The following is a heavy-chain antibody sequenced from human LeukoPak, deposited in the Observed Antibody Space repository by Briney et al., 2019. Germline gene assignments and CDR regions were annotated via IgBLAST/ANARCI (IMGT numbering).Heavy chain of an antibody. J-gene: IGHJ4*02. CDR1: GFTFSSYW. CDR2: IKQDGSEK. V-gene: IGHV3-7*01. CDR3: ARFITMVRGVIIRPFDY. D-gene: IGHD3-10*01. Sequence: GGSLRLSCAASGFTFSSYWMSWVRQAPGKGLEWVANIKQDGSEKYYVDSVKGRFTIPRDNAKNSLYLQMNSLRAEDTAVYYCARFITMVRGVIIRPFDYWGQGTLVTVSS.